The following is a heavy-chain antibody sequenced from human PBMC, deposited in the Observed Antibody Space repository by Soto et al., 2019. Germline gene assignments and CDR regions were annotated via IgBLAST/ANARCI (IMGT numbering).Heavy chain of an antibody. V-gene: IGHV3-7*01. J-gene: IGHJ4*02. CDR1: GFTFSSYW. CDR3: XXXXXXXXXTVFDC. Sequence: GGSLRLSCAASGFTFSSYWMSWVRQAPGKGLEWVANIKQDGSEKYYVDSVKGRFTISRDDAKNSLYLQMNSLRAEDTAVYYXXXXXXXXXXTVFDCWGQGTLVTVSS. CDR2: IKQDGSEK.